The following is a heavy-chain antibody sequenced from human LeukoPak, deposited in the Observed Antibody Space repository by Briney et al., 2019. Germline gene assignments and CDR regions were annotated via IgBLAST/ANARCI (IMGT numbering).Heavy chain of an antibody. CDR2: INPNNGAA. CDR3: ARIEYDNSGSYYEVRTGVFDL. D-gene: IGHD3-22*01. J-gene: IGHJ4*02. Sequence: ASVKVSCKASGYAFTAYYMHWVRQAPGQGLEWMGWINPNNGAATYSQKFQGRVTMTRDTSIGTAYMELTRLRSDDTAVYFRARIEYDNSGSYYEVRTGVFDLWGQGTLVTVSS. V-gene: IGHV1-2*02. CDR1: GYAFTAYY.